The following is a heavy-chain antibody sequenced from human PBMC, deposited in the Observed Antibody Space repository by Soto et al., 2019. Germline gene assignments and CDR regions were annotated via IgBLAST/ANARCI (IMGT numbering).Heavy chain of an antibody. J-gene: IGHJ4*02. CDR3: ARSGPATLDGYNCPFDY. V-gene: IGHV1-69*13. Sequence: GASVKVSCKASGGTFSSYAISWVRQAPGQGLEWMGGIIPIFGTANYAQKFQGRVTITADESTSTAYMELSSLRSEDTAVYYCARSGPATLDGYNCPFDYWGQGTLVTVSS. CDR1: GGTFSSYA. CDR2: IIPIFGTA. D-gene: IGHD5-12*01.